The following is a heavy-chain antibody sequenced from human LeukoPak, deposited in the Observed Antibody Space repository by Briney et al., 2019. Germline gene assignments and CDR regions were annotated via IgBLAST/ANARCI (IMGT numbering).Heavy chain of an antibody. CDR2: IYYSGST. V-gene: IGHV4-59*01. Sequence: SETLSLTCTVSGGSISSYYWSWIRQPPGKGLEWIGYIYYSGSTNYNPSLKSRVTISVDTSKNQFSLKLSSVTAADTAVYYCARGGGYSYGSWVYFDYWGQGTLVTVSS. CDR3: ARGGGYSYGSWVYFDY. CDR1: GGSISSYY. J-gene: IGHJ4*02. D-gene: IGHD5-18*01.